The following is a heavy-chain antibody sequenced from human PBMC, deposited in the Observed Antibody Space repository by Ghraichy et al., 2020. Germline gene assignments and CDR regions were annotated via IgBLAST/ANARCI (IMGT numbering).Heavy chain of an antibody. CDR2: IHSGVAT. Sequence: GGSLRLSCAASGFTVSNNYMNWVRQAPGKGLEWVSTIHSGVATYYAESVKGRFTISRDNSKNTLYLQMNSLRVEDTAVYYCARGLEYNWNDLGYWGQGTLVTVSS. CDR1: GFTVSNNY. D-gene: IGHD1-20*01. CDR3: ARGLEYNWNDLGY. J-gene: IGHJ4*02. V-gene: IGHV3-53*01.